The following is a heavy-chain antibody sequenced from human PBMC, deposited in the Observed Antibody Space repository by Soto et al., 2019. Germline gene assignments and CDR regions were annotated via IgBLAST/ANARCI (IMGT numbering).Heavy chain of an antibody. CDR1: GGSISSGDYY. V-gene: IGHV4-30-4*01. D-gene: IGHD2-8*01. CDR2: ILYSGTS. J-gene: IGHJ4*02. Sequence: QVQLQESGPGLVKPSQTLSLTCTVSGGSISSGDYYWSRIRQPPGKGLEWIGYILYSGTSNYNPAFESRLTISVDTSKNQFSLKLTSVTAADTAVYYCARNGALDYWGRGTLVTVSS. CDR3: ARNGALDY.